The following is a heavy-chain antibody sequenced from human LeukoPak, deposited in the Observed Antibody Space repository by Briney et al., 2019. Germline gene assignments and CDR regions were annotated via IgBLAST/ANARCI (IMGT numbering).Heavy chain of an antibody. CDR1: GGSISSYY. CDR3: ARAYCSSSHFDY. Sequence: SETLYLTCTVSGGSISSYYWSWIRQPPGKGLEWIGYIYYSGSTNYNPSLKSRVTISVDTSKNQFSLKLSSVTAADTALYYSARAYCSSSHFDYWGQGTLVTVSS. CDR2: IYYSGST. V-gene: IGHV4-59*01. D-gene: IGHD6-13*01. J-gene: IGHJ4*02.